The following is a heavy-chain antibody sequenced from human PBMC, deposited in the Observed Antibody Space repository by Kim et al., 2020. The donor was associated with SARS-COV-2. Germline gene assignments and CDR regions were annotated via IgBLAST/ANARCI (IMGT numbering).Heavy chain of an antibody. J-gene: IGHJ6*01. CDR2: IGGSARNK. CDR1: GFTFDTYS. D-gene: IGHD5-18*01. CDR3: TKMGIMDGYSYFCYYAMGA. V-gene: IGHV3-23*01. Sequence: GGSLRLSCVASGFTFDTYSMNWVRQAPGKGLEWVSLIGGSARNKFYADSVRGRFTISRDNSKDTLYLQMNSLRDEDTAFYYCTKMGIMDGYSYFCYYAMGACGHEAT.